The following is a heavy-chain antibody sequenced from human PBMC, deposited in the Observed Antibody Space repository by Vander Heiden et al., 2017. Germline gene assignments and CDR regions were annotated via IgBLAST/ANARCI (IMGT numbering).Heavy chain of an antibody. J-gene: IGHJ5*02. V-gene: IGHV2-5*01. CDR2: IYWNDDR. CDR3: AHSLFTVTSQEGWFDP. CDR1: GFSLNTNSVG. D-gene: IGHD4-17*01. Sequence: QITLKESGPTLVKPTQTLTLTCTFSGFSLNTNSVGVGWIRQPPGKALEWLALIYWNDDRLYRPSLESRLTITKDTSENQVVLTMTNMDPVDTATYYCAHSLFTVTSQEGWFDPWGQGTLVTVSS.